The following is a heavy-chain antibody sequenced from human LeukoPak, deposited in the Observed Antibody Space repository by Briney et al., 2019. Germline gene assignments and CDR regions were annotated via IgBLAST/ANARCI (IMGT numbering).Heavy chain of an antibody. Sequence: GGSLRLSCAASGFTFSSYWMSWVHQAPGKGLEWVANIKQDGSEKYYVDSVKGRFTISRDNAKNSLYLQMNSLRAEDTAVYYCASPVLAVAGMISDYWGQGTLVTVSS. D-gene: IGHD6-19*01. CDR1: GFTFSSYW. V-gene: IGHV3-7*01. J-gene: IGHJ4*02. CDR3: ASPVLAVAGMISDY. CDR2: IKQDGSEK.